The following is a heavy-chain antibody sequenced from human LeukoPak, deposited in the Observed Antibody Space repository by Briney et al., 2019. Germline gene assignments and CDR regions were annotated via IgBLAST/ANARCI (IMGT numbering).Heavy chain of an antibody. CDR3: APPGMTTGDY. J-gene: IGHJ4*02. D-gene: IGHD4-17*01. Sequence: PGGSLRLSCSASGFTFSSYAMHWVRQAPGKGLEYVSAISSNGGSTYYADSVKGRFTISRDNSKNTLYLQMNSLRAEDTAVYYCAPPGMTTGDYWGQGTLVTVSS. V-gene: IGHV3-64*04. CDR1: GFTFSSYA. CDR2: ISSNGGST.